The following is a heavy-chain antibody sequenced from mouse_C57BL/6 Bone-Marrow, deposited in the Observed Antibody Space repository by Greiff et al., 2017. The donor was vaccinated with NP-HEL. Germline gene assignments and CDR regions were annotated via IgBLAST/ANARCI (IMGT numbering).Heavy chain of an antibody. CDR3: ATLYGCLAWFSY. Sequence: QVQLKESGAELARPGASVKLSCKASGYTFTSYGISWVKQRTGQGLEWIGEIYPRSGNTYYNEKFKGKATLTADKSSSTAYMELRSLTSEDSAVYFCATLYGCLAWFSYWGQGTLVTVSA. CDR2: IYPRSGNT. CDR1: GYTFTSYG. D-gene: IGHD1-1*02. V-gene: IGHV1-81*01. J-gene: IGHJ3*01.